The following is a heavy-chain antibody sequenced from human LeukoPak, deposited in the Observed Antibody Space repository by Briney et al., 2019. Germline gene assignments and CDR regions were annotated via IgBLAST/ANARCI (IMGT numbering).Heavy chain of an antibody. J-gene: IGHJ4*02. CDR2: INHSGST. CDR3: ARGAWHGRLDY. D-gene: IGHD2-15*01. V-gene: IGHV4-34*01. Sequence: SETLSLTCAVYGGSFSGYYWSWISQPPGKGLEWIGEINHSGSTNYNPSLKSRVTISVDTSKNQFSLKLSSVTAADTAVYYCARGAWHGRLDYWGPGTLVTVSS. CDR1: GGSFSGYY.